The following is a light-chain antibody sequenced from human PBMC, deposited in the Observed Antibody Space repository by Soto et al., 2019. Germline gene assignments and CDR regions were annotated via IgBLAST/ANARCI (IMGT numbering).Light chain of an antibody. Sequence: VLTQSPGTLSVSPGERATLSCRASQSVSGNNLAWYQQKPGRPPGLLIYGESSRASGVPDRFSGSGSGTNFTLTINRLEPEDFAVYYCQQCDGTSWTFGQGTKVDIK. J-gene: IGKJ1*01. CDR2: GES. CDR3: QQCDGTSWT. CDR1: QSVSGNN. V-gene: IGKV3-20*01.